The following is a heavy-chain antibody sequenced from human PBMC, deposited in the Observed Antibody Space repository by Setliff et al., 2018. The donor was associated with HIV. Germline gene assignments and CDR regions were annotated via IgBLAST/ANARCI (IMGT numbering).Heavy chain of an antibody. V-gene: IGHV3-7*01. CDR1: GFTFSSYW. CDR3: ARDRLLDGSSWYYLDY. Sequence: GGSLRLSCAASGFTFSSYWMSWVRQAPGKGPEWVANIKTDGSEKFYVDSVKGRFTISRDNAKNSLYLQMNSLRAEDTAVYYCARDRLLDGSSWYYLDYWGQGTLVTVSS. D-gene: IGHD6-13*01. J-gene: IGHJ4*02. CDR2: IKTDGSEK.